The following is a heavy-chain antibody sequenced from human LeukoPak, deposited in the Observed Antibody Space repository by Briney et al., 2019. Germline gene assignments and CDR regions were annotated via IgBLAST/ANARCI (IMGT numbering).Heavy chain of an antibody. J-gene: IGHJ6*03. CDR2: IYYSGST. D-gene: IGHD3-16*02. Sequence: KTSETLSLTCTVSGGSISSSSYYWGWIRQPPGKGLEWIGYIYYSGSTNYNPSLKSRVTISVDTSKNQFSLKLSSVTAADTAVYYCARANGYDYVWGSYRPNYYYYYYMDVWGKGTTVTISS. CDR3: ARANGYDYVWGSYRPNYYYYYYMDV. V-gene: IGHV4-61*05. CDR1: GGSISSSSYY.